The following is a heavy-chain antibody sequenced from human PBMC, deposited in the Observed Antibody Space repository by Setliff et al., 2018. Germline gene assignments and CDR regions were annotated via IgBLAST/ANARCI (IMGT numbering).Heavy chain of an antibody. CDR3: ARDRATVIRGVTSFFYYYMDG. J-gene: IGHJ6*03. CDR2: IFYSDTA. V-gene: IGHV4-59*11. Sequence: SETLSLTCTVSGGSIGPHYWSWIRQAPGKGLEWIGHIFYSDTAKYNPSLESRAAISVDSSNNQFSLKLRSVTAADTAVYYCARDRATVIRGVTSFFYYYMDGWGGGTTVTVS. CDR1: GGSIGPHY. D-gene: IGHD3-10*01.